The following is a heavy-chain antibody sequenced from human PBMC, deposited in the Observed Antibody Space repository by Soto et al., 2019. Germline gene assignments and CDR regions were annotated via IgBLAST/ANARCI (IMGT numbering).Heavy chain of an antibody. V-gene: IGHV1-69*12. CDR2: IIPIFGTA. CDR3: ARGAEQWLGLSLVY. CDR1: GGTFSSYA. J-gene: IGHJ4*02. D-gene: IGHD6-19*01. Sequence: QVQLVQSGAEVKKPGSSVKVSCKASGGTFSSYAIRWVRQAPGHGLEWLGGIIPIFGTANYAQKFQGRVTITADESTSTAYRELSRLRSEDTAGYYWARGAEQWLGLSLVYWGQGTLVTVSS.